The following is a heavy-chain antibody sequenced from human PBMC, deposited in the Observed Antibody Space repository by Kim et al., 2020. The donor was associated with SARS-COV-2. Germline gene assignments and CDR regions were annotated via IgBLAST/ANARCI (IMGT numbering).Heavy chain of an antibody. CDR3: ARTRDIGSSLLLGY. CDR2: IWYDGSNK. D-gene: IGHD6-6*01. CDR1: GFTFSSYG. V-gene: IGHV3-33*01. J-gene: IGHJ4*02. Sequence: GGSLRLSCAASGFTFSSYGMHWVRQAPGKGLEWVAVIWYDGSNKYYADSVKGRFTISRDNSKNTLYLQMNSLRAEDTAVYYCARTRDIGSSLLLGYWGQGTLITVSS.